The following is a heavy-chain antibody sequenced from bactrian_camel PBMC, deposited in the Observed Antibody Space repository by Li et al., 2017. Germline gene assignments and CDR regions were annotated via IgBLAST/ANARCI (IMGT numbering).Heavy chain of an antibody. D-gene: IGHD6*01. J-gene: IGHJ6*01. CDR3: AAPYGSTWWRGGFGY. Sequence: QLVESGGGLVQPGGSLRLSCAAFGFPFNRYGMSWVRQAPGKGFEWVSGISSGGGTTYYVDSVKGRFTISRDNAKNTLYLQMNSLKPEDTAMYYCAAPYGSTWWRGGFGYWGQGTQVTVS. CDR2: ISSGGGTT. V-gene: IGHV3S40*01. CDR1: GFPFNRYG.